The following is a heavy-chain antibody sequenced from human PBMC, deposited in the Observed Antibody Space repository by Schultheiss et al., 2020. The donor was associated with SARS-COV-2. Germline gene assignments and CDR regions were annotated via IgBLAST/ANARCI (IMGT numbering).Heavy chain of an antibody. CDR3: ARGITIFGVVTYGMDV. J-gene: IGHJ6*02. CDR1: GGSISSSNW. D-gene: IGHD3-3*01. V-gene: IGHV4-4*02. CDR2: INHSGST. Sequence: GSLRLSCAVSGGSISSSNWWSWVRQPPGKGLEWIGEINHSGSTNYNPSLKSRVTISVDTSKNQFSLKLSSVTAADTAVYYCARGITIFGVVTYGMDVWGQGTTVTVSS.